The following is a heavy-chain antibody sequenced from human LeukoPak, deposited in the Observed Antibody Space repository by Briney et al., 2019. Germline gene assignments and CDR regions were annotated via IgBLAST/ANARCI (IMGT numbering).Heavy chain of an antibody. CDR2: IYYSGST. Sequence: SETLSLTCTVSGGSISRYYWSWIRQPPGKGLEWIGYIYYSGSTNYNPSLKSRVTISVDTSKNQFSLKLSSVTAADTAVYYCASLYSFGAFDIWGQGTMVTVSS. CDR3: ASLYSFGAFDI. V-gene: IGHV4-59*08. J-gene: IGHJ3*02. D-gene: IGHD6-13*01. CDR1: GGSISRYY.